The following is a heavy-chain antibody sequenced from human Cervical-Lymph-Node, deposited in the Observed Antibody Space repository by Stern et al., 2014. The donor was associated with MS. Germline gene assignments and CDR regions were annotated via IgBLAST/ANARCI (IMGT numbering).Heavy chain of an antibody. V-gene: IGHV1-69*01. J-gene: IGHJ3*02. Sequence: VQLVESGAEVRKPGSSVQVSCKTSGDTFSTYSFSWVRQAPGQGLEWMGGIIPIVRTTNYAQKFKGRVRITADESTSTIYIVLSSLRSEDTAVYYCARDILLRPGSHDALDIWGQGTVVTVSS. CDR1: GDTFSTYS. CDR3: ARDILLRPGSHDALDI. D-gene: IGHD2-21*01. CDR2: IIPIVRTT.